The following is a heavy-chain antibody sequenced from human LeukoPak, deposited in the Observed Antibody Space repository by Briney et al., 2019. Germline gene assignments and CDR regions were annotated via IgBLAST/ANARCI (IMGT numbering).Heavy chain of an antibody. CDR3: ARDAIAAAGTNWFDP. J-gene: IGHJ5*02. D-gene: IGHD6-13*01. CDR2: INPSGGST. CDR1: GYTFTSYY. Sequence: GASVKVSCKASGYTFTSYYMHWVRQAPGQGLEWMGIINPSGGSTSYAQKFQGRDTMTRDTSTSTVYMELSSLRSEDTAVYYCARDAIAAAGTNWFDPWGQGTLVTVSS. V-gene: IGHV1-46*01.